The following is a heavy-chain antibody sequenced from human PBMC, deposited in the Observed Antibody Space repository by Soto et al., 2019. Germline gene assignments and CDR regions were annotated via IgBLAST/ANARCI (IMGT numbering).Heavy chain of an antibody. D-gene: IGHD5-12*01. V-gene: IGHV3-33*01. Sequence: QVQLVESGGGVVQPGRSLRLSCAASGFTFSSYGMHWVRQAPGKGLEWVAVIWYDGSNKYYAASVKVRFTISRDNSKNKLDLQMNSLRAEDTDVYYCARDGGCRDGYTVGGNWLDPWGQGTLVPVSS. CDR2: IWYDGSNK. CDR1: GFTFSSYG. CDR3: ARDGGCRDGYTVGGNWLDP. J-gene: IGHJ5*02.